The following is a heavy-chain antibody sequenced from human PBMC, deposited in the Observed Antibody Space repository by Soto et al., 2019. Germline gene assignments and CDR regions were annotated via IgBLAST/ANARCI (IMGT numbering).Heavy chain of an antibody. V-gene: IGHV3-11*06. D-gene: IGHD3-22*01. CDR3: AGDPRYDSSGYYSGY. CDR1: GFTFSDYY. CDR2: ISSSSSYT. J-gene: IGHJ4*02. Sequence: GGSLRLSCAASGFTFSDYYMSWIRQAPGKGLEWVSYISSSSSYTNYADSVKGRFTISRDNAKNSLYLQMNSLRAEDTAVYYCAGDPRYDSSGYYSGYWGQGTLVTVSS.